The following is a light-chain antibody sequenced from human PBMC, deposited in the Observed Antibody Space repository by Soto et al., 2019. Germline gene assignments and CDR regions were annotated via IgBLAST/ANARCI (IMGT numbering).Light chain of an antibody. Sequence: QSVLTQPPSVSESPRQRVTISCSGSSSNIGNNAVNWYQQLPGKAPKLLLYYDDLLPSGVSDRFSGSKSGTSASLSISGLQSEDEADYYCAAWDDSVNGVVFGGGTKLTVL. J-gene: IGLJ2*01. CDR1: SSNIGNNA. CDR3: AAWDDSVNGVV. V-gene: IGLV1-36*01. CDR2: YDD.